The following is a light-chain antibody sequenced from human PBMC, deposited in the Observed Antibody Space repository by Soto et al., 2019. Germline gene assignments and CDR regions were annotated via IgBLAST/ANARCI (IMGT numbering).Light chain of an antibody. Sequence: DIQMTQAPSSVSASVGDRVTITCRASQDINNRVAWFQQRPGRAPKYLIQAASILQSGFPSRFSATGSGTDFTLIIDSLQPEDFATYYCLQVKNFPRTFAQGTKLEIK. J-gene: IGKJ1*01. CDR3: LQVKNFPRT. CDR1: QDINNR. V-gene: IGKV1-12*01. CDR2: AAS.